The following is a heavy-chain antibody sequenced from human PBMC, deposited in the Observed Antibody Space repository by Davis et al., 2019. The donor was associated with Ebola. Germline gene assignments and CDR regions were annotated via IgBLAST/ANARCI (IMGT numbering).Heavy chain of an antibody. Sequence: AASVKVSCKASGYTFTVYYMHWVRQAPGLGLEWMGIINPSGGSTKYAQKFQGRVTLTRDTSTSTVYMELSSLRSEDTAVYYCARDMSAAASVYWFGPWGQGTLVTVSS. V-gene: IGHV1-46*01. CDR3: ARDMSAAASVYWFGP. J-gene: IGHJ5*02. CDR2: INPSGGST. CDR1: GYTFTVYY. D-gene: IGHD6-13*01.